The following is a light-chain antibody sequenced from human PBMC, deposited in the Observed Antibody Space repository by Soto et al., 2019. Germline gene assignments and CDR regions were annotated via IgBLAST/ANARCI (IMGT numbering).Light chain of an antibody. CDR1: QSVSSSY. CDR2: GAS. J-gene: IGKJ2*01. V-gene: IGKV3-20*01. Sequence: EIVLTQSPGTLSLSPGERATLSCRASQSVSSSYLAWYQQKPGQAPRLLIYGASSRTTGIPDRFSGSGSGTHFTLTISRLDPEDFAVYYCQQYGSSPGYTFGQGTKLEIK. CDR3: QQYGSSPGYT.